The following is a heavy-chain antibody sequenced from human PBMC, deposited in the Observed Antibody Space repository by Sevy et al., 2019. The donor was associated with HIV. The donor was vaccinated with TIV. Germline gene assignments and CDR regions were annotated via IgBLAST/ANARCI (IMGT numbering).Heavy chain of an antibody. Sequence: GESLKISCTTSGFTFGDYAMNWVRQAPGKGLEWVAFLKNKANGGTVDHAASVEGRFTISRDDSKSIAYLQMNDLTTEDTGVYYCTRWKGLQSIFDYWGQGALVTVSS. V-gene: IGHV3-49*04. J-gene: IGHJ4*02. CDR3: TRWKGLQSIFDY. CDR1: GFTFGDYA. D-gene: IGHD1-1*01. CDR2: LKNKANGGTV.